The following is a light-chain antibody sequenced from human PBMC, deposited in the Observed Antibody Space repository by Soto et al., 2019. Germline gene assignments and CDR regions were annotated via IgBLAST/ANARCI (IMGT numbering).Light chain of an antibody. J-gene: IGKJ1*01. CDR1: QSISSW. CDR2: MAS. CDR3: QQYNSYRT. Sequence: DIQMTQSPSTLSASVGDRVTITCRASQSISSWLAWYQQKPGKAPKLLIYMASSLESGVPSRFSGSCSGTNFTLTISSLQPDDFATYYCQQYNSYRTFGKGNKVEIK. V-gene: IGKV1-5*03.